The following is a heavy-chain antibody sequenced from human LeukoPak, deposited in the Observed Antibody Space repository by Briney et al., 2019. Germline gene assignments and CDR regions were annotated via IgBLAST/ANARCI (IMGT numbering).Heavy chain of an antibody. Sequence: GGSLRLSCAASGFTFSSYAMHWVRQAPGKGLEWVAVISYDGSNKYYADSVKGRFTISRDNSKNTLYLQMNSLRAEDTAVYYCASLGNSSGYYYPKFDCWGQGTLVTVSS. CDR1: GFTFSSYA. V-gene: IGHV3-30-3*01. J-gene: IGHJ4*02. CDR2: ISYDGSNK. CDR3: ASLGNSSGYYYPKFDC. D-gene: IGHD3-22*01.